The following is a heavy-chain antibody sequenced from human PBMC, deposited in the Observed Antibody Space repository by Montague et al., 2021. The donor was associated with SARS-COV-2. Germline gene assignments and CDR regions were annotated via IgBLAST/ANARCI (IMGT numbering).Heavy chain of an antibody. CDR3: ARTTWLRGYFDL. V-gene: IGHV4-39*07. CDR2: IYYSGST. D-gene: IGHD5-12*01. Sequence: SETLSLTCTVSGGSIRSSSYYWGWIRQPPGKGLECIGSIYYSGSTYYNPSLKSRVNTSVDTSKNHFSLKLSSVTAADTAVYYCARTTWLRGYFDLWGRGTLVTVSS. J-gene: IGHJ2*01. CDR1: GGSIRSSSYY.